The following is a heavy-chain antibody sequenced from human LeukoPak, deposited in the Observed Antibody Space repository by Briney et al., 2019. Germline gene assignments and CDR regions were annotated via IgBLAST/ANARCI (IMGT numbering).Heavy chain of an antibody. J-gene: IGHJ3*02. V-gene: IGHV4-34*01. D-gene: IGHD3-22*01. CDR1: GGSFSGYY. CDR3: ARAYYYDSSGYSFAFDI. CDR2: INHSGST. Sequence: PSETLSLTCAVYGGSFSGYYWSWIRQPPGKGLEWIGEINHSGSTNYNPSLKSRVTISVDTSKNQFSLKLSSVTAADTAVYYCARAYYYDSSGYSFAFDIWGQGTMVTVSS.